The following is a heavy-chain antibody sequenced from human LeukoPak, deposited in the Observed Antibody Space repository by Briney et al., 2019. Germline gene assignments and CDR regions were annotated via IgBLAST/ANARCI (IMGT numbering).Heavy chain of an antibody. Sequence: PSESLSLTCTVSGRSFSNYYCSWIRQPAGKGLEWIGRIYTSGSTNYNPSVKSRVTMSVDTSNNQFSLKLTSVTAADTAVYYCARQPPQYYGMDVWGQGTTVTVSS. V-gene: IGHV4-4*07. D-gene: IGHD1-14*01. CDR1: GRSFSNYY. CDR2: IYTSGST. J-gene: IGHJ6*02. CDR3: ARQPPQYYGMDV.